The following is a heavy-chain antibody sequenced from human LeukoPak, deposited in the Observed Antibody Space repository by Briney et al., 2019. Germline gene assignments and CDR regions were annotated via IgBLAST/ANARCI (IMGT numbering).Heavy chain of an antibody. V-gene: IGHV4-34*01. D-gene: IGHD3-22*01. CDR2: INHSGST. CDR1: GGSFSGYY. Sequence: SETLSLSCAVYGGSFSGYYWSWIRQPPGKGLEWIGEINHSGSTNYNPSLKSRVTISVDTSKNQFSLKLSSVTAADTAVYYCARARHYYDSSGLLTDAFDIWGQGTMVTVS. CDR3: ARARHYYDSSGLLTDAFDI. J-gene: IGHJ3*02.